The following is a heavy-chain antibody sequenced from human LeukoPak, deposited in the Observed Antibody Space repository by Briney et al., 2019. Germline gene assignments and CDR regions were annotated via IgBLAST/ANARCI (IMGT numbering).Heavy chain of an antibody. D-gene: IGHD6-19*01. CDR3: ARLLQGVAGTWGY. V-gene: IGHV5-51*01. J-gene: IGHJ4*02. Sequence: GESLKISCKGSGYTFTTYWIGWVRQMPGKGLEWMGIIYPGDSDPRYSPSFQGQVTISADKSISTAYLQWSSLKASDSAMYYCARLLQGVAGTWGYWGQGTLVTV. CDR2: IYPGDSDP. CDR1: GYTFTTYW.